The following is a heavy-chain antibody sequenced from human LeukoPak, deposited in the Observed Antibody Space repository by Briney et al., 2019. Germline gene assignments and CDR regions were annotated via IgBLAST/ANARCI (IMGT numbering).Heavy chain of an antibody. CDR1: GDSVRIYY. V-gene: IGHV4-59*08. D-gene: IGHD4-17*01. CDR3: ARGLGLTAVTEHYFDY. Sequence: SETLSLTCTVSGDSVRIYYWSWIRQPPRKGLEWIGYISYSGSTDYNPSLKSRVTISVDTSKNQFSLKLSSVTAADTAVYYCARGLGLTAVTEHYFDYWGQGTLVTVSS. CDR2: ISYSGST. J-gene: IGHJ4*02.